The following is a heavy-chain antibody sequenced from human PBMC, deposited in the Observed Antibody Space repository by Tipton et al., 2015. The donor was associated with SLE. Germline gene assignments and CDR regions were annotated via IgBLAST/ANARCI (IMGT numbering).Heavy chain of an antibody. D-gene: IGHD3-22*01. J-gene: IGHJ4*02. Sequence: SLKGRVTISRDNAKDSLSLQMNSLRAEDTAVYYCARGSSGYIFDYWGQGTQVTVSS. CDR3: ARGSSGYIFDY. V-gene: IGHV3-21*01.